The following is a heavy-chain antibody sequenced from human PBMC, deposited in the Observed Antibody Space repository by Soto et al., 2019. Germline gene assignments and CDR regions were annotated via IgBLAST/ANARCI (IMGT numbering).Heavy chain of an antibody. CDR2: ISFHGRNK. CDR3: ARDGWHYYDKDF. V-gene: IGHV3-30*03. J-gene: IGHJ6*01. Sequence: PSGSLRLSCAVSRVADSSNGFRMVRPALDKGLEWVAVISFHGRNKYYADSVNGRFTISRDNSKNTLSLQMNIRRAEQTPVYYCARDGWHYYDKDFRGRRTTVIVSS. D-gene: IGHD6-19*01. CDR1: RVADSSNG.